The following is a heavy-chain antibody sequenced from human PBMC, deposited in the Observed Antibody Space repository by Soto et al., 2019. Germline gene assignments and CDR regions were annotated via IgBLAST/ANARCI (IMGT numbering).Heavy chain of an antibody. J-gene: IGHJ4*02. CDR3: ARGPFYGSS. CDR1: GFTFSRYW. V-gene: IGHV3-7*01. D-gene: IGHD6-13*01. Sequence: SGFTFSRYWMSWVRQAPGKGLEWVANINQDGSEKYYVDSVKGRFTISRDNAKNTLYLQMNSLRAEDTAVYYCARGPFYGSSWGQGTLVTVSS. CDR2: INQDGSEK.